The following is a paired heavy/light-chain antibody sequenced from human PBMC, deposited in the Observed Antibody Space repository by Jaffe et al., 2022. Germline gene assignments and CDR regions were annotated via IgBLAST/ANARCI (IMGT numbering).Light chain of an antibody. CDR2: ENN. CDR1: SSNIGNNY. V-gene: IGLV1-51*02. CDR3: GTWDRSLSAV. J-gene: IGLJ2*01. Sequence: QSVLTQPPSVSAAPGQKVTISCSGSSSNIGNNYVSWYQQLPGTAPKLLIYENNKRPSGIPDRFSGSKSGTSATLGITGLQTGDEADYYCGTWDRSLSAVFGGGTKLTVL.
Heavy chain of an antibody. CDR1: GSSISSNYY. D-gene: IGHD2-15*01. CDR3: ARLEFRVVVVVAASLENWFDP. V-gene: IGHV4-38-2*01. J-gene: IGHJ5*02. CDR2: VSLGGSN. Sequence: QVQLQESGPGLVKSSETLSLTCAVSGSSISSNYYWGWIRQPPGKGLEWIGSVSLGGSNYYNPSLKSRVTISVDTSRNQFSLKLNSVTAADTAVYYCARLEFRVVVVVAASLENWFDPWGQGTLVTVSS.